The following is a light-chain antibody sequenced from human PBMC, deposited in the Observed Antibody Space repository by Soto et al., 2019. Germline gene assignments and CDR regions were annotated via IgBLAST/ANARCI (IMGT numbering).Light chain of an antibody. V-gene: IGKV1-5*03. J-gene: IGKJ2*01. CDR2: QAY. CDR3: HQYYTYPYT. CDR1: HSISVW. Sequence: DIQMTQSPSTLSSSVGDRVTITCRASHSISVWLDWYQQKPGKAPKLLIYQAYTLESGVPSRFSGRGSGTDFTLTISSLQPDDFATYYCHQYYTYPYTFVQGTKLEIK.